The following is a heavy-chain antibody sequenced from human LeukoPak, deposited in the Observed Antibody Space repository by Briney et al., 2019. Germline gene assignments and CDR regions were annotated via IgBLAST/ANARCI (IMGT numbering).Heavy chain of an antibody. CDR3: ARGQLGGYSSSWEFDY. D-gene: IGHD6-13*01. J-gene: IGHJ4*02. V-gene: IGHV1-8*01. Sequence: ASVKVSCKASGYTFTSYDINWVRQATGQGLEWMGWMNPNSGNTGYAQKFQGRVTMTRNTTISTAYMELSSLRSEDTAVYYCARGQLGGYSSSWEFDYWGQGTLVTVSS. CDR2: MNPNSGNT. CDR1: GYTFTSYD.